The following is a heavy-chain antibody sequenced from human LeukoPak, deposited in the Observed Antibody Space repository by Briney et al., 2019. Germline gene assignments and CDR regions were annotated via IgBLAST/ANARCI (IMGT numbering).Heavy chain of an antibody. CDR1: GYTFTSYA. CDR3: ARDRAAGYYFDY. V-gene: IGHV1-3*01. CDR2: INAGNGNT. Sequence: ASVKVSCKASGYTFTSYAMHWERQAPGQRLEWMGWINAGNGNTKYSQKFQGRVTITRDTSASTAYMELSSLRSEDTAVYYCARDRAAGYYFDYWGQGTLVTVSS. J-gene: IGHJ4*02. D-gene: IGHD6-13*01.